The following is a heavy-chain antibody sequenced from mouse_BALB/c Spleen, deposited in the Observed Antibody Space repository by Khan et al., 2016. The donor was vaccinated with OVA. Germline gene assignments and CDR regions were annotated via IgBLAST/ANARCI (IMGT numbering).Heavy chain of an antibody. CDR2: INPSNGYT. CDR3: VRDGAYHRNDGWFAY. CDR1: GYTFTSYT. D-gene: IGHD2-14*01. V-gene: IGHV1-4*01. Sequence: LQQPGAELARPGASVKMSCKASGYTFTSYTIHWIKLRPGQGLEWIGFINPSNGYTNYNQKFKDKATLTADKSSTTVYMQLSSLTSDDSAVYNCVRDGAYHRNDGWFAYWGQGTLVTVSA. J-gene: IGHJ3*01.